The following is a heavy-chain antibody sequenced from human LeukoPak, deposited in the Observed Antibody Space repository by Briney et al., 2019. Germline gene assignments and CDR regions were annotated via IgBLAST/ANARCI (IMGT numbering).Heavy chain of an antibody. CDR2: IYYSGST. V-gene: IGHV4-39*07. CDR3: ARERGYSNYPFWYFDL. J-gene: IGHJ2*01. CDR1: GGSISSSSYY. Sequence: PSETLSLTCTVSGGSISSSSYYWGWIRQPPGKGLEWIGSIYYSGSTYYNPSLKSRVTISVDTSKNQFSLKLSSVTAADTAVYYCARERGYSNYPFWYFDLWGRGTLVTVSS. D-gene: IGHD4-11*01.